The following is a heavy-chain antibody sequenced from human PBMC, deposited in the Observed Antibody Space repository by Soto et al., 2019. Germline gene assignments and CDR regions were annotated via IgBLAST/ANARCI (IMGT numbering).Heavy chain of an antibody. Sequence: PGGSLRLSCAASGFTFSSYEMNWVRQAPGKGLEWVSYISSSGSTIYYADSVKGRFTISRDNAKNSLYLQMNSLRAEDTAAYYCAREEWELPPKWGMDVWGQGTTVTVSS. V-gene: IGHV3-48*03. D-gene: IGHD1-26*01. CDR3: AREEWELPPKWGMDV. CDR1: GFTFSSYE. J-gene: IGHJ6*02. CDR2: ISSSGSTI.